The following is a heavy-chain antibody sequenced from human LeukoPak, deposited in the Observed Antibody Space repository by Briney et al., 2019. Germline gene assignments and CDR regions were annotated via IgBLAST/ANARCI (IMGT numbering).Heavy chain of an antibody. J-gene: IGHJ4*02. CDR2: IYYSGST. D-gene: IGHD3-3*01. CDR1: GGSISSGDYY. CDR3: ARALSSGYYQYYFDY. V-gene: IGHV4-30-4*01. Sequence: SETLSLTCTVSGGSISSGDYYWSWIRQPPGKGLEWIGYIYYSGSTYYNPSHKSRVTISVDTSKNQFSLKLSSVTAADTAVYYCARALSSGYYQYYFDYWGQGTLVTVSS.